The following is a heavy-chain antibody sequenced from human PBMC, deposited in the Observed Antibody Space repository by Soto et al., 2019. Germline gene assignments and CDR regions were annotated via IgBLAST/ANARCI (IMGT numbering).Heavy chain of an antibody. Sequence: SETLSLTCAVYGGSFSGYYWSWIRQPPGKGLEWIGEINHSGSTNYNPSLKSRVTISVDTSKNQFSLKLSSVTAADTAVYYCARVSGYNWNYGRYYYYGMDVWGQGTTVTVS. CDR3: ARVSGYNWNYGRYYYYGMDV. V-gene: IGHV4-34*01. D-gene: IGHD1-7*01. J-gene: IGHJ6*02. CDR1: GGSFSGYY. CDR2: INHSGST.